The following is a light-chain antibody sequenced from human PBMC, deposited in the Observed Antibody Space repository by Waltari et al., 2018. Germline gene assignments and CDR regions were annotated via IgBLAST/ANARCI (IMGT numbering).Light chain of an antibody. V-gene: IGLV3-21*04. CDR2: YDS. J-gene: IGLJ2*01. CDR1: NLGSKS. CDR3: QVWDSSSDHPGV. Sequence: SYVLTQPPSVSVAPGKTARITCGGNNLGSKSVHWYQQKPGQAPVLVIYYDSDRPSGIPERFSGSNSGNTATLTISRVEAGDEADYYCQVWDSSSDHPGVFGGGTKLTVL.